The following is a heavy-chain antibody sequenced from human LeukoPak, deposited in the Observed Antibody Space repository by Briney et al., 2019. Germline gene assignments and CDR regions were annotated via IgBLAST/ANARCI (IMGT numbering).Heavy chain of an antibody. D-gene: IGHD3-22*01. J-gene: IGHJ4*02. V-gene: IGHV3-23*01. Sequence: GGSLRLSCAASGITFSNYAMNWVRRAPGKGLEWVSTISGSGDSAYYVDSVKGRFTISRDNSRNTLYLQMNSLRAEDTAVYYCATNYYDSSRAASDYWGQGTLVTVSS. CDR3: ATNYYDSSRAASDY. CDR2: ISGSGDSA. CDR1: GITFSNYA.